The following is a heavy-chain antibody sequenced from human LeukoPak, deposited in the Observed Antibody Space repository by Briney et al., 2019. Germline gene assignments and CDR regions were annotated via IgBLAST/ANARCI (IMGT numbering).Heavy chain of an antibody. CDR3: VKMSGPERRHFFDY. CDR1: GFTFSDYA. CDR2: VNGAGTDT. V-gene: IGHV3-23*01. J-gene: IGHJ4*02. Sequence: GGSLRLSCEVSGFTFSDYAFAWVRQAPGERLAWVSTVNGAGTDTFYAASVKGRFTLSRDNSKKTLSLQMSSLRAEDTAICYCVKMSGPERRHFFDYWGQGTLAVVSS. D-gene: IGHD1-26*01.